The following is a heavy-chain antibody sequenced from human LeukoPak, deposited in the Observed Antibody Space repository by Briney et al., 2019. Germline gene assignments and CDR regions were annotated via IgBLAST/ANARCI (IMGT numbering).Heavy chain of an antibody. V-gene: IGHV4-34*01. D-gene: IGHD6-13*01. CDR2: INHSGST. Sequence: SETLSLTCAVYGGSFSGYYWSWIRQPPGKGLEWIGEINHSGSTNYNPSLKSRVTISVDTSKNQFSLKLSPVTAADTAVYYCARRSSSWYPNDYWGQGTLVTVSS. J-gene: IGHJ4*02. CDR3: ARRSSSWYPNDY. CDR1: GGSFSGYY.